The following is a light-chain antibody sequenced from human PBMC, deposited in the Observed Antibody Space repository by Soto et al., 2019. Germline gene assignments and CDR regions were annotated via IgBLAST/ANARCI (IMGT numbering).Light chain of an antibody. J-gene: IGKJ1*01. Sequence: EIVLTQSPATLSFAPLERATLSCRAGQSFSSYLAWYQQKPGQAPRLLIYDASNRATGIPARFSGSGSGTDFTLTISSLEPEDFAVYYCQQRSNWPPWTFGQGTKVDIK. CDR3: QQRSNWPPWT. CDR2: DAS. CDR1: QSFSSY. V-gene: IGKV3-11*01.